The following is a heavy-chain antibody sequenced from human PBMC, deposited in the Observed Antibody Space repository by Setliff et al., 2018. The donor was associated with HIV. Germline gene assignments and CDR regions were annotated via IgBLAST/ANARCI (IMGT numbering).Heavy chain of an antibody. CDR2: IYYSGST. V-gene: IGHV4-39*02. Sequence: PSETLSLTCTVSGGSISSSSYYWGWIRQPPGKGLEWIGSIYYSGSTYYNPSLKSRVTISVDTSKNQFSLKLSSVTAADTAVYYCARDVYFTFSGEVIRHYLDVWGKGTTVTVSS. CDR1: GGSISSSSYY. J-gene: IGHJ6*03. CDR3: ARDVYFTFSGEVIRHYLDV. D-gene: IGHD3-3*01.